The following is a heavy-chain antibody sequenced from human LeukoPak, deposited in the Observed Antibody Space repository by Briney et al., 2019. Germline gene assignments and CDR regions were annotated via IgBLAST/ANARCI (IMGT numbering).Heavy chain of an antibody. J-gene: IGHJ5*02. CDR3: ARDQGYCSSTSCPNWFDP. Sequence: GSLRLSCAASGFTFSSYWMHWVRQAPGKGLVWVSRINSDGSSTSYADSVKGRFTISRDNAKNTLYLQMNSLRAEDTAVYYCARDQGYCSSTSCPNWFDPWGQGTLVTVSS. CDR2: INSDGSST. D-gene: IGHD2-2*01. CDR1: GFTFSSYW. V-gene: IGHV3-74*01.